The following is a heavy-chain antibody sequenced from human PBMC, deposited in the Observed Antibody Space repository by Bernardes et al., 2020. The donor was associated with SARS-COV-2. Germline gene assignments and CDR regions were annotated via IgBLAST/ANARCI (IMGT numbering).Heavy chain of an antibody. CDR2: LSGTGSSA. D-gene: IGHD3-10*01. CDR1: GFTFSSQA. Sequence: GSLILSCAASGFTFSSQAMSWVRQAPGKGLEWVSGLSGTGSSADYADSVKGRFTVSRDESKSTLYLQMNSLRAEDTAVYYCAKGYFYSSGSYFHWGQGTLVTVSP. V-gene: IGHV3-23*01. J-gene: IGHJ4*02. CDR3: AKGYFYSSGSYFH.